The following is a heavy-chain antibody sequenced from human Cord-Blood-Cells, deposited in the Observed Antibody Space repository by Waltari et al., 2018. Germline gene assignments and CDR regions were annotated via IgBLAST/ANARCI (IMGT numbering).Heavy chain of an antibody. CDR1: GGSISSGGNY. D-gene: IGHD6-6*01. V-gene: IGHV4-31*03. Sequence: QVQLQESGPGLVKPSQTLSLTCTVSGGSISSGGNYWGWIGQHPGKGLGWIGYIYYSGSTYHNPSLKSRVTISVDTSKNQFSLKLSSVTAADTAVYYCARSSSSADNWFDPWGQGTLVTVSS. J-gene: IGHJ5*02. CDR2: IYYSGST. CDR3: ARSSSSADNWFDP.